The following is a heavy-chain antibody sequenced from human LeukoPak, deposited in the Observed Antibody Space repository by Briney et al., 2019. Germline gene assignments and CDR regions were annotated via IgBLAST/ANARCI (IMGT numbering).Heavy chain of an antibody. D-gene: IGHD6-19*01. V-gene: IGHV5-51*01. CDR3: ARFKTEYSSGDGMDV. Sequence: GESLEISCKGSGYSFTNYWIGWVRQMPGKGLECMGIIYPGDSDTRYSPSFQGQVTISADKSISTAYLQWSSLKASDTALYYCARFKTEYSSGDGMDVWGQGTTVTVSS. J-gene: IGHJ6*02. CDR2: IYPGDSDT. CDR1: GYSFTNYW.